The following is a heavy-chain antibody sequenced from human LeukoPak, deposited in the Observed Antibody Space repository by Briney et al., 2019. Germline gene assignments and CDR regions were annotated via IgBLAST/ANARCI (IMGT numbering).Heavy chain of an antibody. D-gene: IGHD3-22*01. CDR3: ARASYSYDINGWVPFDY. CDR2: IYTSGST. CDR1: GNSIISGDNY. Sequence: SETLSLTCTVSGNSIISGDNYWSWIRQPAGKGLEWIGRIYTSGSTNYNPSLKSRVTISGDTSKNQFSLRLSSVTAADTAVYYCARASYSYDINGWVPFDYWGQGTLVTVSS. V-gene: IGHV4-61*02. J-gene: IGHJ4*02.